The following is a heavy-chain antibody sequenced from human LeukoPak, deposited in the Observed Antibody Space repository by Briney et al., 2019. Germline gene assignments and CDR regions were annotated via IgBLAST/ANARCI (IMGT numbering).Heavy chain of an antibody. CDR3: ARGGNPYYYDSSGYSH. CDR2: IYHSGST. CDR1: GGSISSGGYY. D-gene: IGHD3-22*01. V-gene: IGHV4-30-2*01. Sequence: SKTLSLTCTVSGGSISSGGYYWSWIRQPPGKGLEWIVYIYHSGSTYYNPSLKSRVTISVDRSKNQFSLKLSCVTAADTAVYYCARGGNPYYYDSSGYSHWGQGTLVTVPS. J-gene: IGHJ4*02.